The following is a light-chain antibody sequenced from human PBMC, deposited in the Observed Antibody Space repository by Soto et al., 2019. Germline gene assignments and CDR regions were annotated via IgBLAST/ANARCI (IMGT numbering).Light chain of an antibody. CDR3: QQGFSTPWA. Sequence: DIHIAYSSATLSSSLVDRVTITCRASQSISSYLNWYQHKPGNAPKLLIYLASTLESEVPSRFSGSGSGTDFALTISSLQPEDFATYYCQQGFSTPWAFGQGTKVDIK. J-gene: IGKJ1*01. CDR1: QSISSY. V-gene: IGKV1-39*01. CDR2: LAS.